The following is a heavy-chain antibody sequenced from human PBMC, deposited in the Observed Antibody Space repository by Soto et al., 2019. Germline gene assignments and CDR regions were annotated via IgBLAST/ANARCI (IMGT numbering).Heavy chain of an antibody. Sequence: SETLSLTCAVYGGSFSGYYWSWIRQPPGKGLEWIGEINHSGSTNYNPSLKSRVTISVDTSKNQFSLKLSSVTAADTAVYYCAREPGIAAAGSFDYWGQGTLVTVSS. CDR1: GGSFSGYY. CDR3: AREPGIAAAGSFDY. CDR2: INHSGST. J-gene: IGHJ4*02. V-gene: IGHV4-34*01. D-gene: IGHD6-13*01.